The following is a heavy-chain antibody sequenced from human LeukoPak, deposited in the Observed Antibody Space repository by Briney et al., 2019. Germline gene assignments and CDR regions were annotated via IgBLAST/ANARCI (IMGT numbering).Heavy chain of an antibody. Sequence: GGSLRLCCAASGFTVSSNYMSWVRQAPGKGLEWVSVLYSGGNTYYTDSVKGRFTISRDNSKNTLYLQMNSLRGEDTAVYYCARVSGFRVYWGQGTLVTVS. CDR3: ARVSGFRVY. CDR2: LYSGGNT. CDR1: GFTVSSNY. D-gene: IGHD3-3*01. J-gene: IGHJ4*02. V-gene: IGHV3-53*01.